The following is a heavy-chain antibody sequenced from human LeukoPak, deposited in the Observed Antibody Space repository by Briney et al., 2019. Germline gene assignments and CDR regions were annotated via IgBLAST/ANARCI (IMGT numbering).Heavy chain of an antibody. V-gene: IGHV3-23*01. CDR2: ISDSGDNT. CDR1: GFTFSSYA. Sequence: GGSLRLSCAASGFTFSSYAMRWIRQAPGKGLEWVSSISDSGDNTYYADSVKGRFTISRDNSKNTLYLQMNSLRAEDTAVYYCAKISKSRYFENWGQGTLVTVSS. CDR3: AKISKSRYFEN. D-gene: IGHD3-16*02. J-gene: IGHJ4*02.